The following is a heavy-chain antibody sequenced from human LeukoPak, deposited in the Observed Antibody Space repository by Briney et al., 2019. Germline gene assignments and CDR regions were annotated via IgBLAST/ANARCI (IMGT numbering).Heavy chain of an antibody. CDR2: IWYDGSSQ. V-gene: IGHV3-33*01. CDR3: ARAVHYYDSSGYFYYYYGMDV. Sequence: GRALRLSCEASGFTFSNSGMHWVRQAPGKGLEWVAVIWYDGSSQYYADSVKGRFTISRDNSKNTLYLQMNSLRAEDTAVYYCARAVHYYDSSGYFYYYYGMDVWGQGTTVTVSS. CDR1: GFTFSNSG. D-gene: IGHD3-22*01. J-gene: IGHJ6*02.